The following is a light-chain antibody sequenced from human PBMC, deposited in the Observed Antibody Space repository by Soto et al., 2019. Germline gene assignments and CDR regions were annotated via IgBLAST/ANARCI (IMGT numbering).Light chain of an antibody. J-gene: IGLJ1*01. CDR1: SSDVGGYGY. V-gene: IGLV2-14*03. Sequence: QSALTQPASVSGSPGQSITISCTGTSSDVGGYGYVSWYQQQPGKAPKLIIYGVSNRPSGVSNRFSGSKSGNTAFLTISGLQPEDEADYYCSSFTGTTTLDVFGTGTKVTVL. CDR2: GVS. CDR3: SSFTGTTTLDV.